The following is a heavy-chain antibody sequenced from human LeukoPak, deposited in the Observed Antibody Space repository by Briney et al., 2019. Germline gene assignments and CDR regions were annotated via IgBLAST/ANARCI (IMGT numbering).Heavy chain of an antibody. J-gene: IGHJ4*02. V-gene: IGHV4-39*07. D-gene: IGHD5-18*01. CDR2: IYYAGSS. CDR1: GGSISSSTYY. CDR3: ARDVGTALVTGDY. Sequence: SETLSLTCIVSGGSISSSTYYWAWIRQPPGKGLEWIADIYYAGSSFYNSSLKSRITTSVDTSKNQFSLKLSSVTAADTAVYYCARDVGTALVTGDYWGQGTLVTVSS.